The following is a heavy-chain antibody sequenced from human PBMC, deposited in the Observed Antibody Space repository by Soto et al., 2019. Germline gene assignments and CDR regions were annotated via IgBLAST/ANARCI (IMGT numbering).Heavy chain of an antibody. CDR2: IYYSGST. CDR1: GGSISSYY. D-gene: IGHD3-22*01. CDR3: ARCGYYDSSGHPTYYFDY. V-gene: IGHV4-59*01. Sequence: SETLSLTCTVSGGSISSYYWSWIRQPPGKGLEWIGDIYYSGSTNYNPSLKSRVTISVDTSKNQFSLKLSTVTAADTAVYYCARCGYYDSSGHPTYYFDYWGQGTLVTVSS. J-gene: IGHJ4*02.